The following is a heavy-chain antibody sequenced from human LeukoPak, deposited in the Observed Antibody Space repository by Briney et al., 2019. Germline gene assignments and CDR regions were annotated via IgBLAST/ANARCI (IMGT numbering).Heavy chain of an antibody. Sequence: ASVKVSCKASGYTFTSYGISWVRQAPGQGLEWMGIINPSGGSTSYAQKFQGRVTMTRDTSTSTVYMELSSLRSEDTAVYYCARASSSWKPKGFDYWGQGTLVTVSS. V-gene: IGHV1-46*01. D-gene: IGHD1-1*01. CDR3: ARASSSWKPKGFDY. CDR1: GYTFTSYG. J-gene: IGHJ4*02. CDR2: INPSGGST.